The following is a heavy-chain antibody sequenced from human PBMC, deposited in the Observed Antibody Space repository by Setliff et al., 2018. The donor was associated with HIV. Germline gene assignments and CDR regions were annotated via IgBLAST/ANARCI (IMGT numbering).Heavy chain of an antibody. Sequence: ASVKVSCKSSGYTFTSHGISWVRQAPGQGLEWMGWISGYNGNTNYAQKLQGKVTMTTDTSTSTAYMELRSLRSDDTAVYYCASDHGFGNNGYGILDFWGQGALVTVSS. CDR3: ASDHGFGNNGYGILDF. V-gene: IGHV1-18*01. D-gene: IGHD2-8*01. CDR2: ISGYNGNT. J-gene: IGHJ4*02. CDR1: GYTFTSHG.